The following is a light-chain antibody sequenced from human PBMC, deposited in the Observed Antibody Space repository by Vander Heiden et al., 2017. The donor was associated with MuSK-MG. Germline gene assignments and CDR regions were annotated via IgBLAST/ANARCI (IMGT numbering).Light chain of an antibody. Sequence: DIVMTQSPLSLPVTPGEPASISCRSSQSLLHSNGYNYLDWYLQKPGQSPQLLIYLGSNRASAVPDRFTGTGSGTDFTLKISRVEAEDVRVYYCRQALQTPHTFGQWTKLELK. CDR3: RQALQTPHT. CDR2: LGS. J-gene: IGKJ2*01. CDR1: QSLLHSNGYNY. V-gene: IGKV2-28*01.